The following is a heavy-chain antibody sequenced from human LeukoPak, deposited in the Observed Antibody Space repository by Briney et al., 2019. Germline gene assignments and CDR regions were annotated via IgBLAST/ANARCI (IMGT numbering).Heavy chain of an antibody. J-gene: IGHJ4*02. CDR3: ASPTPYLAGTGPHFDF. CDR2: IVPSFGTT. D-gene: IGHD6-19*01. Sequence: GASVKVSCKASGGTFSRLAISWVRQAPGLGLEWMGRIVPSFGTTNYAQNFQGRVTIAADKSTSTAYMELSSLKSEDTAIYFCASPTPYLAGTGPHFDFWGQGTLVTVSS. CDR1: GGTFSRLA. V-gene: IGHV1-69*06.